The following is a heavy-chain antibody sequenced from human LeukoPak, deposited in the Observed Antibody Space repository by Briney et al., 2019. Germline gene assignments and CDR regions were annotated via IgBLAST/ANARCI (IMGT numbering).Heavy chain of an antibody. V-gene: IGHV1-24*01. Sequence: ASVKVSCKVSGYTLTELSMHWVRQAPGKGLEWMGGFDPEDGETIYAQKFQGRVTMTEDTSTDTAYMELSSLRSEDTAVYYCATGCSGGSCYSLLYYYGMDVWGQGTTVTVSS. CDR1: GYTLTELS. D-gene: IGHD2-15*01. CDR3: ATGCSGGSCYSLLYYYGMDV. CDR2: FDPEDGET. J-gene: IGHJ6*02.